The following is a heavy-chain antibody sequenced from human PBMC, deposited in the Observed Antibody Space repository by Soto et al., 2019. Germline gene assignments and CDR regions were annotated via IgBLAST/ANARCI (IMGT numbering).Heavy chain of an antibody. D-gene: IGHD2-8*02. V-gene: IGHV4-34*01. CDR3: ARDKITGLFDY. Sequence: PSETLSHTCAVSGGSISSGGYYWTWIRQPPGTGLEWIGEINHSGSTNYNPSLKSRVTISVDTSKNQFSLKLTSVTAADTAVYNCARDKITGLFDYWGQGTLVTVS. J-gene: IGHJ4*02. CDR2: INHSGST. CDR1: GGSISSGGYY.